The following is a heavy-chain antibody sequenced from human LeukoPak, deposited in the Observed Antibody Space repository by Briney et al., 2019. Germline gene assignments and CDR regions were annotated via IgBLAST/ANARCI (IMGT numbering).Heavy chain of an antibody. CDR2: IWYDGSNK. Sequence: PGGSLRLSCAASGLIFSSYGMHWVRQAPGKGLEWVAVIWYDGSNKYYADSVKGRFTISRDNSKNTLYLQMNSLRAEDTAVYCCAKEYRRQWFGLSGFDIWGQGTMVTVSS. CDR1: GLIFSSYG. J-gene: IGHJ3*02. CDR3: AKEYRRQWFGLSGFDI. D-gene: IGHD3-10*01. V-gene: IGHV3-30*02.